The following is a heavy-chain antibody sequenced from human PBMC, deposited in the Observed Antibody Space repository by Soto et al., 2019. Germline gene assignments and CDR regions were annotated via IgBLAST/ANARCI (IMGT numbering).Heavy chain of an antibody. CDR2: INSDGSST. CDR3: AREAVGYDFWSGYTGAFDY. J-gene: IGHJ4*02. V-gene: IGHV3-74*01. D-gene: IGHD3-3*01. Sequence: GGSLRLSCAASGFTFSSYWMHWVRQAPGKGLVWVSRINSDGSSTSYADFVKGRFTISRDNAKNTLYLQMNRLRAEDTAVYYCAREAVGYDFWSGYTGAFDYWGQRTPVTVSS. CDR1: GFTFSSYW.